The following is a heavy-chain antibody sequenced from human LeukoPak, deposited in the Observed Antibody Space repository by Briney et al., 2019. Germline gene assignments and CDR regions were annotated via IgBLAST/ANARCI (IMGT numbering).Heavy chain of an antibody. CDR3: ARDKYGGRLTNSYGFSDY. CDR2: INPNSGGT. V-gene: IGHV1-2*02. Sequence: ASVKVSCKASGYTFTGYYMHWVRQAPGQGLEWMGWINPNSGGTNYAQKFQGRVTITADKSTSTAYMELSSLRSEDTAVYYCARDKYGGRLTNSYGFSDYWGQGTLVTVSS. D-gene: IGHD5-18*01. J-gene: IGHJ4*02. CDR1: GYTFTGYY.